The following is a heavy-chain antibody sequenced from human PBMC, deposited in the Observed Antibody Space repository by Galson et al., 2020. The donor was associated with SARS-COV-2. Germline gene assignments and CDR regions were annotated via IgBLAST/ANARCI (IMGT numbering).Heavy chain of an antibody. J-gene: IGHJ5*02. CDR3: AREIIAVAGSNGFDP. CDR1: GFTFSSYA. D-gene: IGHD6-19*01. V-gene: IGHV3-30-3*01. Sequence: QAGGSLRLSCAASGFTFSSYAMHWVCKAPAKGLERVAVISYDGSKNNYADPAQGRFTITRDNSKNTLYLQMNSLRAEDTAVYYCAREIIAVAGSNGFDPWGQGTLVTVSS. CDR2: ISYDGSKN.